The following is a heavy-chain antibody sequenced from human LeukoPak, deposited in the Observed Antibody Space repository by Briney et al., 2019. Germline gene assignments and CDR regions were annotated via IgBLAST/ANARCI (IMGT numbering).Heavy chain of an antibody. Sequence: GASVKVSCKASGYTFTSYAMNWVRQAPGQGLEWMGWINTNTGNPTYAQGFTGRFVFSLDTSVSTAYLQISSLKAEDTAVYYCARGQGQWLVPHYYYYGMDVWGQGTTVTVSS. CDR1: GYTFTSYA. D-gene: IGHD6-19*01. V-gene: IGHV7-4-1*02. CDR3: ARGQGQWLVPHYYYYGMDV. CDR2: INTNTGNP. J-gene: IGHJ6*02.